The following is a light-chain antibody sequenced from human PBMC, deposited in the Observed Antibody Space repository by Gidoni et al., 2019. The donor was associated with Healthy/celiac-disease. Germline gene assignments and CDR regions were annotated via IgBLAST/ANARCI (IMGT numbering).Light chain of an antibody. CDR2: GAS. Sequence: EIVMTQSPATLSVSPGERATLSCRASQRVSSNLAWYQQKPGQAPRLLIYGASTRATGIPARFSGSGSGTEFTLTISSLQSEDFAVYYCQQYNNWGTFGQGTKVEIK. CDR1: QRVSSN. CDR3: QQYNNWGT. V-gene: IGKV3-15*01. J-gene: IGKJ1*01.